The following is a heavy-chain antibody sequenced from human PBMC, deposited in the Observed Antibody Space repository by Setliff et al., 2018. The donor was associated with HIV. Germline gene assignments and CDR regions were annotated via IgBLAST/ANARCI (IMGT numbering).Heavy chain of an antibody. CDR2: ISCDGGST. V-gene: IGHV3-43D*03. J-gene: IGHJ4*02. CDR3: VRGTLDF. Sequence: GGSLGLSCAASGFAFGDYSMHWVRQAPGKGMEWVSLISCDGGSTYYADSVRGRFNASRDNSKNSLFLKMDSLRAEDTADYYGVRGTLDFWGQGNLVTVSS. CDR1: GFAFGDYS.